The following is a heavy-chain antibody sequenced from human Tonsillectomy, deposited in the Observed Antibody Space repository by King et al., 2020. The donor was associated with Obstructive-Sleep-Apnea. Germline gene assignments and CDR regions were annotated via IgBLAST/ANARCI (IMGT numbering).Heavy chain of an antibody. D-gene: IGHD6-6*01. Sequence: VQLVESGGGVIQPGRSLRLSCAASGFTFSTYGMHWVRQAPGRGLEWVTFIRYDGSNTIYTDSVKGRFTISRDNSKNTLYLQMNSLRAEDTAVYYCAKDDSSAFLSGHGMAVWGQGTTVTVSS. V-gene: IGHV3-30*02. CDR2: IRYDGSNT. CDR1: GFTFSTYG. CDR3: AKDDSSAFLSGHGMAV. J-gene: IGHJ6*02.